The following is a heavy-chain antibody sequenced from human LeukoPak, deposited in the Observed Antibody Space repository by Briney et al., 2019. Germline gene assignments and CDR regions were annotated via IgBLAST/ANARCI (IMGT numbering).Heavy chain of an antibody. V-gene: IGHV3-64*02. D-gene: IGHD5-18*01. J-gene: IGHJ4*02. CDR1: GFTFSTYS. Sequence: GGSLRLSCAVSGFTFSTYSMHWVRQAPGKGLEYVSTISSNGSSIYYADSVMGRFTISRDNSRNTLYLQMSSLRAEDMAVYYCVRDGGYNFGYSDYWGQGTLVTVPS. CDR3: VRDGGYNFGYSDY. CDR2: ISSNGSSI.